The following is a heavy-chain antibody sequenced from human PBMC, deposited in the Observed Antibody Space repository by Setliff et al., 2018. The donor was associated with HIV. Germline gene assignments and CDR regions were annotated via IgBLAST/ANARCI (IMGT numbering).Heavy chain of an antibody. V-gene: IGHV3-64*04. D-gene: IGHD3-16*02. Sequence: GSLRLSCTASEFTFSSYTMHWVRQAPGKGLEYVSAISGNGGSTYYADSVKGRFTISRDNSKNTLDLQMHGLRAEDTAVYYCARGRYDYVWGSHRDYYYYYMDVWGQGTAVTVSS. J-gene: IGHJ6*03. CDR1: EFTFSSYT. CDR2: ISGNGGST. CDR3: ARGRYDYVWGSHRDYYYYYMDV.